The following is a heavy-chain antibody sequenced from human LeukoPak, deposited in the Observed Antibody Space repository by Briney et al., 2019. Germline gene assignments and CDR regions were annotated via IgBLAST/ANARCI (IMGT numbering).Heavy chain of an antibody. CDR3: ARARMAARPWY. CDR2: ISSRSGYYI. V-gene: IGHV3-21*01. D-gene: IGHD6-6*01. CDR1: GFTFSSYS. J-gene: IGHJ4*02. Sequence: GGSLRLSCVASGFTFSSYSMNWVRQAPGKGLEWVSCISSRSGYYIYYAESVQGRFTISRDNAKNSLYLQMNSLSVEDTAVYYCARARMAARPWYWGQGTLVTVSS.